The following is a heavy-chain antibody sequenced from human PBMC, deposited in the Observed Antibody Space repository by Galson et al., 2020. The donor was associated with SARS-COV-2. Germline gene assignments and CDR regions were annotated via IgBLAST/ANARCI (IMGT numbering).Heavy chain of an antibody. CDR1: GYTFTSHD. V-gene: IGHV1-18*01. Sequence: ASVKVSCKASGYTFTSHDISWVRQAPGQGLEWMGWISANNGNTHYAQKLQGRVTMTTDTSTSTAYMELRSLRSDDTAVYYCARGFGVVIIPHYYYYMDVWGQGTPVTVSS. D-gene: IGHD3-3*01. CDR3: ARGFGVVIIPHYYYYMDV. CDR2: ISANNGNT. J-gene: IGHJ6*03.